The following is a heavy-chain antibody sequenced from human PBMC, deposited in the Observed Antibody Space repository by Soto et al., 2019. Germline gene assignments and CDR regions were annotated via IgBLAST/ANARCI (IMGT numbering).Heavy chain of an antibody. D-gene: IGHD4-17*01. J-gene: IGHJ2*01. CDR1: LCSISSSNW. CDR2: IYHSWST. Sequence: SETLSLTCAVSLCSISSSNWWSWVRQPPGKGLEWIGEIYHSWSTNYNPSLKSRVTISVDKSKNQFSLKLSSVTAADTAVYYCARDLDYGGNSGPFDLWGRGTLVTVSS. CDR3: ARDLDYGGNSGPFDL. V-gene: IGHV4-4*02.